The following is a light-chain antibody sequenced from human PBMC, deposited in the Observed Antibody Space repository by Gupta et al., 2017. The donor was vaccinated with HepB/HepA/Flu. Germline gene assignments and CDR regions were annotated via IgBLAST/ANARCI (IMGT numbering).Light chain of an antibody. V-gene: IGLV2-8*01. J-gene: IGLJ3*02. CDR1: SSDVGAYNY. CDR3: SSYAGSNNLV. Sequence: QSALTQPPSAPGSPGQSVPISCTGTSSDVGAYNYVSWYQQHPGKAPKLIIFEVRERPSGVPDRFSGSKSGNTASLTVYGLQAEDEAHYYCSSYAGSNNLVFGGGTRLT. CDR2: EVR.